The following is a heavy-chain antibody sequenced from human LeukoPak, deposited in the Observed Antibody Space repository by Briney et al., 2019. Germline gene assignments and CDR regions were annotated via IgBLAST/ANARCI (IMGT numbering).Heavy chain of an antibody. CDR2: IAYDGSNK. J-gene: IGHJ4*02. D-gene: IGHD6-19*01. Sequence: GRSLRLSCGASGFTFSSYAMHWVRQAPGKGLEWVAVIAYDGSNKYHADSVKGRFTISRDNSKNTLYLQMNSLRAEDTAVYYCVRGSSGWYLDYWGQGTLVTVSS. CDR3: VRGSSGWYLDY. CDR1: GFTFSSYA. V-gene: IGHV3-30*04.